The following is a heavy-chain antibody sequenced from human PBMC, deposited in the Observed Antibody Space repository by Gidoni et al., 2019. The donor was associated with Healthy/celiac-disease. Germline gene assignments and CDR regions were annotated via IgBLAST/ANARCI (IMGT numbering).Heavy chain of an antibody. J-gene: IGHJ3*02. V-gene: IGHV3-23*01. D-gene: IGHD6-13*01. Sequence: EVQLLESGVGLVQPGGSLRLSCAASGFTFSSYAMSWVRQAPGKGLEWVSAIRGSGGSTYYADSVKGRFTISRDNSKNTLYLQMNSLRAEDTAVDYCAKPDPQIAAFDIWGQGTMVTVSS. CDR1: GFTFSSYA. CDR3: AKPDPQIAAFDI. CDR2: IRGSGGST.